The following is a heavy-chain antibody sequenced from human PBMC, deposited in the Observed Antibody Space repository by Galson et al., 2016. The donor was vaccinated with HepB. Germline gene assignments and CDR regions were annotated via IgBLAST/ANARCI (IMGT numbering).Heavy chain of an antibody. CDR1: GFTFSSYT. D-gene: IGHD2-15*01. CDR2: IISSSSSI. CDR3: ATQYCSGGSCYSAAPGYWYFDL. Sequence: SLRLSCAASGFTFSSYTMNWVRQAPGKGLEWVSYIISSSSSIYYADSVKGRFTISRDNAKNSLYLQMNSLRDEDTAVYYCATQYCSGGSCYSAAPGYWYFDLWGRGTLVTVSS. V-gene: IGHV3-48*02. J-gene: IGHJ2*01.